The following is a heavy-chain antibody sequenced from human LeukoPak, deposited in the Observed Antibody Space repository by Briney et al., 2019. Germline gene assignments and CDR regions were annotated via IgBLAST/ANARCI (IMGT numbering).Heavy chain of an antibody. J-gene: IGHJ4*02. Sequence: GGSLRLSCAASGFTVSSNYMNWVRQAPGKGLEWVSVLYAGGTIYYADSVKGRFTISRDNAKNSLYLQMNSLRAEDTAVYYCARGSLVHYYGSGSYRIRAGFDSWGQGTLVTVSS. CDR2: LYAGGTI. V-gene: IGHV3-53*01. CDR3: ARGSLVHYYGSGSYRIRAGFDS. CDR1: GFTVSSNY. D-gene: IGHD3-10*01.